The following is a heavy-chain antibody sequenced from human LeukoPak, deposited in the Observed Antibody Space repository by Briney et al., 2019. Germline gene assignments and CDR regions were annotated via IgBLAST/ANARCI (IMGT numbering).Heavy chain of an antibody. CDR2: IYTSGST. J-gene: IGHJ5*02. CDR1: GGSISSGSYY. Sequence: PSETLSLTCTVSGGSISSGSYYWSWIRQPAGKGLEWIGRIYTSGSTNYNPSLKSRVTISVDTSKNQFSLKLSSVTAADTAVYYCAREFYGSLGNWFDPWGQGTLVTVSS. V-gene: IGHV4-61*02. D-gene: IGHD4-17*01. CDR3: AREFYGSLGNWFDP.